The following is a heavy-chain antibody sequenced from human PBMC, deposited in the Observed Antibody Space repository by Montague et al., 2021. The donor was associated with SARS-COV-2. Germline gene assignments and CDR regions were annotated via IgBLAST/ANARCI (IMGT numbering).Heavy chain of an antibody. CDR3: AGLGSPRITIFGVVTNNWFDP. D-gene: IGHD3-3*01. CDR2: IYYSGST. V-gene: IGHV4-39*01. J-gene: IGHJ5*02. CDR1: GFSLSTSGMC. Sequence: VKPTQTLTLTCTFSGFSLSTSGMCVGWIRQPPGKGLEWIGSIYYSGSTYYNPSLKSRVTISVDTSKNQFSLKLSSVTAADTAVYYCAGLGSPRITIFGVVTNNWFDPWGQGTLVTVSS.